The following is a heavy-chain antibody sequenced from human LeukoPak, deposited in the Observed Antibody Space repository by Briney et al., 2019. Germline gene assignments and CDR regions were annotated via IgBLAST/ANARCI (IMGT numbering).Heavy chain of an antibody. J-gene: IGHJ4*02. V-gene: IGHV3-7*03. CDR2: IKEDGGEK. CDR3: AKTRITMIVVGYFDY. D-gene: IGHD3-22*01. CDR1: GFTFSRYW. Sequence: GGSLRLSCAASGFTFSRYWMSWVRKAPGKGLEWVANIKEDGGEKFHVDSVKGRFTISRDNSKNTLYLQMNSLRAEDTAVYYCAKTRITMIVVGYFDYWGQGTLVTVSS.